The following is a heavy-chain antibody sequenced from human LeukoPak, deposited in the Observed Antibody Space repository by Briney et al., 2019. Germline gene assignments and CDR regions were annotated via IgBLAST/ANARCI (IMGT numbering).Heavy chain of an antibody. J-gene: IGHJ6*02. Sequence: GGSLRLSCAASGFTFSSYWMHWVRQAPGKGLVWVSHINSYGSTSSYADSVKGRFTISRDNAKNTLFLQMNSLRAEDTAVYYCARDYHYGLDVWGQGTPVTVSS. V-gene: IGHV3-74*01. CDR3: ARDYHYGLDV. CDR1: GFTFSSYW. CDR2: INSYGSTS.